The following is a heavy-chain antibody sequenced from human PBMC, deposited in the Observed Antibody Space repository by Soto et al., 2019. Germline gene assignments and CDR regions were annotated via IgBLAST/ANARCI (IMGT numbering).Heavy chain of an antibody. CDR2: IIHSEST. J-gene: IGHJ6*02. D-gene: IGHD1-26*01. CDR3: ARQRPTDGRWEFANYYGMDV. Sequence: PSETLSLTCAVYGGSFSAYYWSWVRQPPGKGLEWIGEIIHSESTKYNPSLKSRVTISVDTSKYQFSLKLSSVTAADTAVYYCARQRPTDGRWEFANYYGMDVWGQGTPVTVSS. V-gene: IGHV4-34*12. CDR1: GGSFSAYY.